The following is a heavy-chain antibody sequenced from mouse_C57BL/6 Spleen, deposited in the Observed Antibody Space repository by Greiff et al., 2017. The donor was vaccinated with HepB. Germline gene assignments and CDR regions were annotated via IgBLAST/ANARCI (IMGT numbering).Heavy chain of an antibody. CDR3: ARAPYVYYYRSSAYIDV. CDR2: IYPGSGST. Sequence: QVQLQQPGAELVKPGASVKMSCKASGYTFTSYWITWVKQRPGQGLEWIGDIYPGSGSTNYNEKFKSKATLTVDTSSSTAYMQLSSLASEDSAVYYCARAPYVYYYRSSAYIDVWGTESTVTVSS. CDR1: GYTFTSYW. J-gene: IGHJ1*03. D-gene: IGHD1-1*01. V-gene: IGHV1-55*01.